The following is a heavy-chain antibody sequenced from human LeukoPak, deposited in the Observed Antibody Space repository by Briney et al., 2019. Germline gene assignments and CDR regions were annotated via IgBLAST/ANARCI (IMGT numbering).Heavy chain of an antibody. CDR3: ASQGWDCSSTSCYYY. V-gene: IGHV3-23*01. Sequence: GGSLRLSCAASGFTFSSYAMSWVRQAPGKGLEWVSSVSGSGSSTYYADSVKGRFTISRDNSKNTLYLQMNSLRAEDTAVYYCASQGWDCSSTSCYYYWGQGTLVTVSS. CDR2: VSGSGSST. CDR1: GFTFSSYA. D-gene: IGHD2-2*01. J-gene: IGHJ4*02.